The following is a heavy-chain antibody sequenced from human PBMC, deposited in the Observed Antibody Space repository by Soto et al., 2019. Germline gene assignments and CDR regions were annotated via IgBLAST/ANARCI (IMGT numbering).Heavy chain of an antibody. V-gene: IGHV4-59*01. J-gene: IGHJ5*02. CDR1: GGSISSYY. CDR3: ARELFGRSVWFDP. Sequence: QVQLQESGPGLVKPSETLSLTCTVSGGSISSYYWSWIRQPPGKGLEWIGYIYYSGSTNYNPSLRSPVSVSVDTSKHQFSLKLSSVTAADTDVYYCARELFGRSVWFDPWGQGTLVTVSS. D-gene: IGHD3-10*01. CDR2: IYYSGST.